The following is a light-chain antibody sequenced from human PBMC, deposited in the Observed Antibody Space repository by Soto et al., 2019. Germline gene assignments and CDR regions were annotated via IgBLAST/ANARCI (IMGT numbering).Light chain of an antibody. CDR3: QQYNSYSWT. CDR2: DAS. Sequence: DVKMTQSPYSLSASVGDRVTIPCRASHSISNHLNWYQQKTGKAPKLLIYDASSLESGVPSRLRGSGYGTELTITISSLKHDDFVTYYCQQYNSYSWTFGQGTNVDI. J-gene: IGKJ1*01. CDR1: HSISNH. V-gene: IGKV1-5*01.